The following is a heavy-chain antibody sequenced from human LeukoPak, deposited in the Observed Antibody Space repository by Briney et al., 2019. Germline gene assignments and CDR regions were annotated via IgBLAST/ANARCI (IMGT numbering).Heavy chain of an antibody. CDR2: IYYSGST. Sequence: SETLSLTCTVSGGSISSYYWSWIRQPPGKGLEWIGYIYYSGSTNYNPSLKSRVTISVDTSKNQFSLKLNSVTAADTAVYYCAREGEAYSSSWYGLDLWGQGTLVTVSS. J-gene: IGHJ4*02. CDR3: AREGEAYSSSWYGLDL. D-gene: IGHD6-13*01. V-gene: IGHV4-59*12. CDR1: GGSISSYY.